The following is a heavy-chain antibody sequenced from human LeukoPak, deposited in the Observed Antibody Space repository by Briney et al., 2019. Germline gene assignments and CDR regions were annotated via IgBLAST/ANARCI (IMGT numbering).Heavy chain of an antibody. D-gene: IGHD6-19*01. J-gene: IGHJ3*02. CDR1: GGSISSSSYY. Sequence: SETLSLTCTVSGGSISSSSYYWGWIRQPPGKGLEWIGSIYYSGSTYYNPSLKSRVTISVDTSKNQFSLKLSSVTAADTAVYYCARGRGSGWPDDAFDIWGQGTMVTVSS. CDR3: ARGRGSGWPDDAFDI. CDR2: IYYSGST. V-gene: IGHV4-39*07.